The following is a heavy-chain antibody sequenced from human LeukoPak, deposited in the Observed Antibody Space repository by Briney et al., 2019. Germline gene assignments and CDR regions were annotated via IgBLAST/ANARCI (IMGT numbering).Heavy chain of an antibody. CDR3: TTSVYTSTWNGLDI. D-gene: IGHD6-13*01. CDR2: IKSKTDAGTT. Sequence: GGSLRLSCAASGFTFSNAWMSWVRQAPRKELEWVGLIKSKTDAGTTDYAAPVKDRFTISRDDSKNTLYLQMNSLKTEDTAVYYCTTSVYTSTWNGLDIWGQGTMVTVSS. CDR1: GFTFSNAW. J-gene: IGHJ3*02. V-gene: IGHV3-15*01.